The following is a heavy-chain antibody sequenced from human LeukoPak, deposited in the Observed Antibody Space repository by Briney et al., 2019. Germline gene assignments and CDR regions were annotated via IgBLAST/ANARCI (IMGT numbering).Heavy chain of an antibody. Sequence: HPGGSLRLSCAASAFSLNAYNMNWVRQAPGKGLEWVAVISYDGSNKYYADSVKGRFTISRDNSKNTLYLQMNSLRAEDTAVYYCARELRSYAPSLGSGWSDYYYGMDVWGQGTTVTVSS. CDR2: ISYDGSNK. V-gene: IGHV3-30-3*01. CDR1: AFSLNAYN. D-gene: IGHD6-19*01. CDR3: ARELRSYAPSLGSGWSDYYYGMDV. J-gene: IGHJ6*02.